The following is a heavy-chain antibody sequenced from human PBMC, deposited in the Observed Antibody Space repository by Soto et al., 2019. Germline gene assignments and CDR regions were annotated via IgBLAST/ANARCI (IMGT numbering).Heavy chain of an antibody. Sequence: ASVKVSCTASRYTFTSYGISWVRQAPVQGLEWMGLIIAYNGNTNYAQKLQGRVTMTTDTSTSTAYMELRSLRSDDTAVYYCARDRVLTYYDFWSGYSGYYYGMDVWGQGTTVTVYS. J-gene: IGHJ6*02. V-gene: IGHV1-18*01. D-gene: IGHD3-3*01. CDR1: RYTFTSYG. CDR2: IIAYNGNT. CDR3: ARDRVLTYYDFWSGYSGYYYGMDV.